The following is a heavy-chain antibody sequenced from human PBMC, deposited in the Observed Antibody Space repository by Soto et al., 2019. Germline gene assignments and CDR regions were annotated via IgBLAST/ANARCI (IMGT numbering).Heavy chain of an antibody. CDR3: ARVGRHPYGDYVAFDI. D-gene: IGHD4-17*01. CDR2: MNPNSGNT. J-gene: IGHJ3*02. Sequence: QVQLVQSGAEVKKPGASVKVSCKASGYTFTSYDINWVRQATGQGLEWMGWMNPNSGNTGYAQKFQGRVTMTRNTSLSTAYMELSSLRSEVTAVYYCARVGRHPYGDYVAFDIWGQGTMVTVSS. V-gene: IGHV1-8*01. CDR1: GYTFTSYD.